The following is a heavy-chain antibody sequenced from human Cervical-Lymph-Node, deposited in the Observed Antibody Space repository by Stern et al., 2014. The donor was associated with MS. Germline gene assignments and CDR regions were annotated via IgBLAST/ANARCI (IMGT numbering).Heavy chain of an antibody. Sequence: QVQLVQSGPGLVKPSQTLSLTCTVSGASISSGTSYWSWIRQPAGGGLEWIGRLHASGATYYNPSLKSRVTISGDTSKHQFSLNLTSVTAADTAVYYCARGHWELLGNNYFDSWGQGTLVTVSS. CDR1: GASISSGTSY. D-gene: IGHD1-26*01. V-gene: IGHV4-61*02. J-gene: IGHJ4*02. CDR3: ARGHWELLGNNYFDS. CDR2: LHASGAT.